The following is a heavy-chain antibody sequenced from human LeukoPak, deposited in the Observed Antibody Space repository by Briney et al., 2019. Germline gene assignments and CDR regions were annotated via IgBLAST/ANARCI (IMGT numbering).Heavy chain of an antibody. CDR3: ARDYKYAFDN. Sequence: GGSLRLSRAASGFTFSDYSMNWVRQAPGKGLEWISYIGIDSGNTNYADSVKGRFTISGDKAKNSLYLQMNSLRVEGTAVYYCARDYKYAFDNWGQGTLVTVSS. J-gene: IGHJ4*02. V-gene: IGHV3-48*01. CDR2: IGIDSGNT. CDR1: GFTFSDYS. D-gene: IGHD5-24*01.